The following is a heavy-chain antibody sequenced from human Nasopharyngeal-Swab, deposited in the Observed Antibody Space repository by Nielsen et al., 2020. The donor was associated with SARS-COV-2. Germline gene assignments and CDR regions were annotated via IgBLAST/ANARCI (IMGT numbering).Heavy chain of an antibody. CDR1: GGSISSYY. CDR3: AGGLAAAGTIYYYYYGMDV. J-gene: IGHJ6*02. D-gene: IGHD6-13*01. CDR2: IYYSGST. Sequence: SETLSLTCTVSGGSISSYYWSWIRQPPGKGLEWIGYIYYSGSTNYNPSLKSRVTISVDTSKNQFSLKLSSVTAADTAVYYCAGGLAAAGTIYYYYYGMDVWGQGTTVTVPS. V-gene: IGHV4-59*13.